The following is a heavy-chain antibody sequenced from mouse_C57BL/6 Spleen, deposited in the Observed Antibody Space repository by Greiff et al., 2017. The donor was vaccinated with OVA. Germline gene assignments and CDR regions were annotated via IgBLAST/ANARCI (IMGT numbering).Heavy chain of an antibody. Sequence: VKLVESGPELVKPGASVKISCKASGYSFTSYYIHWVKQRPGQGLEWIGWIYPGSGNTKYNEKFKGKATLTADTSSSTAYMQLSSLTSEDSAVYYCARGESFDYWGQGTTLTVSS. CDR2: IYPGSGNT. V-gene: IGHV1-66*01. J-gene: IGHJ2*01. CDR1: GYSFTSYY. CDR3: ARGESFDY.